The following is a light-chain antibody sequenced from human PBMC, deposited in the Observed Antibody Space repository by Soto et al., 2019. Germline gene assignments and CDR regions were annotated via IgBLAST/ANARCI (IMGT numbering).Light chain of an antibody. Sequence: EIVLTQSPGTLSLSPGERATLSCRASQSVSSTYLAWYQQKPGQAPRLLIHGASSRATGIPDRFSGSGSGTDFTLTISRLEPEDFAVYYCQQYGRSPLTFGGGTKVELK. CDR2: GAS. J-gene: IGKJ4*01. CDR1: QSVSSTY. CDR3: QQYGRSPLT. V-gene: IGKV3-20*01.